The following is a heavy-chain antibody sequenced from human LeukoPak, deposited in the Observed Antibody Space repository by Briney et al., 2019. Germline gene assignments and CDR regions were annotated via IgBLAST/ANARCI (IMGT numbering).Heavy chain of an antibody. CDR1: GGYIASSGFY. CDR2: FYYTGNS. Sequence: PSETLSLTCTVSGGYIASSGFYWGWIRQPPGKGLEWIGSFYYTGNSYYNPSLKSRLTISLDTSRNQFSLKLSSVTAADTAVYYCARNYYDSSGYYIDQFYFDYWGQGTLVTVSS. V-gene: IGHV4-39*07. CDR3: ARNYYDSSGYYIDQFYFDY. D-gene: IGHD3-22*01. J-gene: IGHJ4*02.